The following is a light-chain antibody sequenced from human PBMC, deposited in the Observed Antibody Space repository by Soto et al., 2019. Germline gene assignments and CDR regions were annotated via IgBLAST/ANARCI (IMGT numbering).Light chain of an antibody. V-gene: IGKV1-5*01. Sequence: DMQLKQSPSTLSASVGDRVTITCRASQSISGWLAWYQQKPGKAPTLLIYDVVSLGRGVPSRFSGSGSGTDFTLTISSLQPDDFATYYCQQYNRYWTFGQGTKVDI. J-gene: IGKJ1*01. CDR3: QQYNRYWT. CDR1: QSISGW. CDR2: DVV.